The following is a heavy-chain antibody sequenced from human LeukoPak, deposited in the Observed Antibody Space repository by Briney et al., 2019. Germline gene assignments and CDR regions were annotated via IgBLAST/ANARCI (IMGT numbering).Heavy chain of an antibody. V-gene: IGHV3-11*03. CDR1: GFTFSDYS. CDR3: ARAPQWSHWFFDL. Sequence: GGSLRLSCAASGFTFSDYSMSWIRQAPGKGLEWISTYTDSIKGRFTISRDNAKNSLYLQMNSLRAEVTAVYYCARAPQWSHWFFDLWGRGTLVTVSS. J-gene: IGHJ2*01. D-gene: IGHD6-19*01.